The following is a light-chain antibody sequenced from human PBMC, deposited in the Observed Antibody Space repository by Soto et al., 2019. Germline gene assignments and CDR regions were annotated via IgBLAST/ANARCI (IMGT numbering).Light chain of an antibody. CDR3: QQTNCSPPT. Sequence: SQSAATLSVSPGARVTLSCRASQNVSNYLNWYQQKPGQAPKLLIYAASSLPSGVPARFSGSGSGTSFTLTISSLQPEDFASYYCQQTNCSPPTVGQGTKVDI. CDR1: QNVSNY. V-gene: IGKV1-39*01. J-gene: IGKJ1*01. CDR2: AAS.